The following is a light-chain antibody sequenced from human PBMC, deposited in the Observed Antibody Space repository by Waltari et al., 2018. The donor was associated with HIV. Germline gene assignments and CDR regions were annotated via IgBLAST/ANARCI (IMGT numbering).Light chain of an antibody. J-gene: IGLJ3*02. CDR2: KNT. V-gene: IGLV3-27*01. Sequence: SYELTQPSSVSVSPGQTARITCSGDALPTYFPRWYQQTPGQAPVLVIYKNTERPSGIPGRFSGSRSGTTVTLTISGAQVGDEADYYCFSAADDNLRVFGGGTKLTVL. CDR3: FSAADDNLRV. CDR1: ALPTYF.